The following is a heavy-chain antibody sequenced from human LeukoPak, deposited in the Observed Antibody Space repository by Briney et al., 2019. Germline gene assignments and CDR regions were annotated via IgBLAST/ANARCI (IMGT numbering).Heavy chain of an antibody. D-gene: IGHD5-18*01. Sequence: ASVKVFCKASGYTFTSYDINWVRQATGQGLEWMGWMNPNSGNTGYAQKFQGRVTMTRNTSISTAYMELSSLRSEDTAVYYCARIKRGYSYGNFDYWGQGTLVTVSS. CDR3: ARIKRGYSYGNFDY. CDR2: MNPNSGNT. V-gene: IGHV1-8*01. J-gene: IGHJ4*02. CDR1: GYTFTSYD.